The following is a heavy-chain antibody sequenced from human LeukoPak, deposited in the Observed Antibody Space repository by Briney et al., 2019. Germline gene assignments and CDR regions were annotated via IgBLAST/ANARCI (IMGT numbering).Heavy chain of an antibody. CDR1: GFTFSSYA. Sequence: GGSLRLSCAASGFTFSSYAMHWVRQAPGKGLEWVAVISYDGSNKYYADSLKGRFTISRDNSKNTLYLQMNSLRAEDTAVYYCARGFIAAAGQTNFDYWGQGTLVTVSS. D-gene: IGHD6-13*01. CDR2: ISYDGSNK. CDR3: ARGFIAAAGQTNFDY. V-gene: IGHV3-30-3*01. J-gene: IGHJ4*02.